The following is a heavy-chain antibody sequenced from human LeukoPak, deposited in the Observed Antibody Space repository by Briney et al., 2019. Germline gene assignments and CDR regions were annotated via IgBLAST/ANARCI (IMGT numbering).Heavy chain of an antibody. Sequence: GGSLRLSCAGSGFTFSNAGMSWVRQAPGKGLEWVGRIKSKTYGGTTDYAAPVKGRFTISRDDSKNTLYLQMNSLKTEDTAVYYCTTEGYYGSGSYYVWGQGTLVTVSS. V-gene: IGHV3-15*01. CDR2: IKSKTYGGTT. CDR3: TTEGYYGSGSYYV. J-gene: IGHJ4*02. CDR1: GFTFSNAG. D-gene: IGHD3-10*01.